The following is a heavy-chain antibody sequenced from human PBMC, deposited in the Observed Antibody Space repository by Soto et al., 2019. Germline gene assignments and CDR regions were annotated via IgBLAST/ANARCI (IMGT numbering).Heavy chain of an antibody. D-gene: IGHD4-17*01. J-gene: IGHJ4*02. CDR3: ARTTAVPNSLRSRYFFDY. CDR2: VYYSGST. Sequence: SETLSLTCSVSGGSVTLTSHYWGWIRQPPGKGLEWIGNVYYSGSTNYNPSLKSRVTISVDLSKNQFSLRLSSVTTADTALYYCARTTAVPNSLRSRYFFDYWGQGTLVTVSS. V-gene: IGHV4-39*07. CDR1: GGSVTLTSHY.